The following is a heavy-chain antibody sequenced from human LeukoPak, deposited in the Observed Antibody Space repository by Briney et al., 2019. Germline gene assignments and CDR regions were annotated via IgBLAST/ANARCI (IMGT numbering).Heavy chain of an antibody. CDR1: GFTFSTYW. D-gene: IGHD3-22*01. J-gene: IGHJ4*02. CDR2: ISGSGDNT. V-gene: IGHV3-23*01. CDR3: AKGSYYDSSGSFYFDY. Sequence: GGSLRLSCAASGFTFSTYWMSWVRQAPGKGLEWVSGISGSGDNTYYADSVKGRFTISRDNSKNTLYVQVNSLGTEDTAAYYCAKGSYYDSSGSFYFDYWGQGTLVTVSS.